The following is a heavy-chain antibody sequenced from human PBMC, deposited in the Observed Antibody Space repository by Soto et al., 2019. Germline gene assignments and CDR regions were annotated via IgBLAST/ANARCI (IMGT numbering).Heavy chain of an antibody. J-gene: IGHJ6*02. V-gene: IGHV1-18*01. D-gene: IGHD6-13*01. CDR1: GYTFTSYG. CDR2: ISAYNGNT. CDR3: ARDRRAAAGYYYYGMDV. Sequence: GASVKVSCKASGYTFTSYGISWVRQAPGQGREWMGWISAYNGNTNYAQKLQGRVTMTTDTSTTTAYMELRSLRSDDTAVYYCARDRRAAAGYYYYGMDVWGQGTTVTVSS.